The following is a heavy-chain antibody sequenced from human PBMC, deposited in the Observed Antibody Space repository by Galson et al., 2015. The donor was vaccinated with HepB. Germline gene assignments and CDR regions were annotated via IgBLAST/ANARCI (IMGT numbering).Heavy chain of an antibody. V-gene: IGHV5-51*01. D-gene: IGHD6-13*01. CDR1: GFNFTNYW. CDR3: ARLAAGGMDV. Sequence: QSGAEVKKPGESLKISCTGSGFNFTNYWIGWVRQMPGKGLEWMGLIYPGDSESTYSPSLQGQVTFSADKSISTAYLKWTRLKTSDTAMYYCARLAAGGMDVWGQGTTVTVSS. J-gene: IGHJ6*02. CDR2: IYPGDSES.